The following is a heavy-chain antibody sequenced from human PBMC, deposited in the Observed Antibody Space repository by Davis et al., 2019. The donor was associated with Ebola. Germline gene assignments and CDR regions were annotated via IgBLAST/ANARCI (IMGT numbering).Heavy chain of an antibody. CDR3: ARGSTVTTDY. J-gene: IGHJ4*02. CDR1: GGSSSGYF. D-gene: IGHD4-17*01. Sequence: SQTLSLTCAVYGGSSSGYFWTWIRQSPGKGLEWIGEINHSGSTNYNPSVKSRVTISVDTSKNQFSLKLSSVTAADTAVYYCARGSTVTTDYWGQGTLVTVSS. V-gene: IGHV4-34*01. CDR2: INHSGST.